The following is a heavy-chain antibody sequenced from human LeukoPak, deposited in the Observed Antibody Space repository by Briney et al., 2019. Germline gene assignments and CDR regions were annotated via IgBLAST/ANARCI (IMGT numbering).Heavy chain of an antibody. D-gene: IGHD4-23*01. CDR1: GFTFSSCS. CDR3: ARATTVVAYDY. V-gene: IGHV3-21*01. J-gene: IGHJ4*02. Sequence: GGSLRLSCAASGFTFSSCSMNWVRQAPGKGLEWVSSISSSSSYIYYADSVKGRFTISGDNAKNSLYLQMNSLRAEDTAVYYCARATTVVAYDYWGQGTLVTVSS. CDR2: ISSSSSYI.